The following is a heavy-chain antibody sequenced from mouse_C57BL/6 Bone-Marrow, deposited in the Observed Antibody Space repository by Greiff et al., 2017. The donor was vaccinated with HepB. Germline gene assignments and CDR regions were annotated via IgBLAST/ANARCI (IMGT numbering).Heavy chain of an antibody. Sequence: EVKLMESGGGLVQPGGSLKLSCAASGFTFSDYYMYWVRQTPEKRLEWVAYISNGGGSTYYPDTVKGRFTISRDNAKNTLYLQMSRLKSEDTAMYYCARPSYYDYDRGFAYWGQGTLVTVSA. J-gene: IGHJ3*01. CDR2: ISNGGGST. CDR1: GFTFSDYY. CDR3: ARPSYYDYDRGFAY. D-gene: IGHD2-4*01. V-gene: IGHV5-12*01.